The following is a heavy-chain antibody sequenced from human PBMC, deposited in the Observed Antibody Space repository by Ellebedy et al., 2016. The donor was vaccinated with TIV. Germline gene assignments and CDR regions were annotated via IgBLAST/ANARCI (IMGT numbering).Heavy chain of an antibody. Sequence: GESLKISXAASGFTFSSYGMHWVRQAPGKGLEWVAVIWYDGSNKYYADSVKGRFTISRDNSKNTLYLQMNSLRAEDTAVYYCAREVFRFLDTRYGMDVWGQGTTVTVSS. CDR1: GFTFSSYG. J-gene: IGHJ6*02. CDR3: AREVFRFLDTRYGMDV. D-gene: IGHD3-3*01. V-gene: IGHV3-33*01. CDR2: IWYDGSNK.